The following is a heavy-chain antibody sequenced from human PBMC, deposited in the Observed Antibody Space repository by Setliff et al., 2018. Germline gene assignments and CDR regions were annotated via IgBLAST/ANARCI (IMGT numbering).Heavy chain of an antibody. CDR1: GFAFSSYW. D-gene: IGHD2-2*01. Sequence: GGSLRLSCAASGFAFSSYWMSWVRQAPGKGLEWVANIQQDGSEKYHVDSVMGRFTISRDNAKNTLYLQMNSLRAEDTAVYYCARARYCSSTSCYYYYYMDVWGKGTTVTVSS. CDR3: ARARYCSSTSCYYYYYMDV. V-gene: IGHV3-7*01. J-gene: IGHJ6*03. CDR2: IQQDGSEK.